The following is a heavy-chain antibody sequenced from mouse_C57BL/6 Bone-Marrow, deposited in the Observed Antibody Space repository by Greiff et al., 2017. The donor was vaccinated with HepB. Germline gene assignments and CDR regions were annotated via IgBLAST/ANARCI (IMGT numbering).Heavy chain of an antibody. D-gene: IGHD1-1*01. CDR3: TTSSYVWYFDV. V-gene: IGHV1-5*01. Sequence: EVQLQQSGTVLARPGASVKMSCKTSGYTFTSYWMHWVKQRPGQGLEWIGAIYPGNSDTSYNQKFKGKAKLTAVTSASTAYMELSSLTNDDSAVYYCTTSSYVWYFDVWGTGTTVTVSS. CDR1: GYTFTSYW. CDR2: IYPGNSDT. J-gene: IGHJ1*03.